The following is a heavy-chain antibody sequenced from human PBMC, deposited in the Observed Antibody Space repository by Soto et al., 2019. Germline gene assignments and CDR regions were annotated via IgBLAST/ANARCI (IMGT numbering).Heavy chain of an antibody. CDR1: GYTFTGYY. J-gene: IGHJ6*02. D-gene: IGHD6-19*01. V-gene: IGHV1-2*02. CDR2: INPNSGGT. CDR3: AREIAVAADDYDGRDV. Sequence: QVQLVQSGAEVKKPGASVKVSCKASGYTFTGYYMHWVRQAPGQGLEWMGWINPNSGGTNYAQKCQGRVTMTRDTSNSTADMERSRLRSDDTGGYYCAREIAVAADDYDGRDVGGQGTTVTVSS.